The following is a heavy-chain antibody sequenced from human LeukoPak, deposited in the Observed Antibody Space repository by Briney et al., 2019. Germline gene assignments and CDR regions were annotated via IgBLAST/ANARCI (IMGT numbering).Heavy chain of an antibody. V-gene: IGHV4-39*01. J-gene: IGHJ6*03. CDR1: VGSTTITSYV. Sequence: SETLSLTCTVSVGSTTITSYVWGWVRQPPGKGLEWIGSVYYNGSTYYIPSLKSRATISLDTSTTQTSLRVTSVTAADAVVYLRARRRVVQPGSKSQYYFQMDVWGRGTTVTVSS. CDR3: ARRRVVQPGSKSQYYFQMDV. CDR2: VYYNGST. D-gene: IGHD2-2*01.